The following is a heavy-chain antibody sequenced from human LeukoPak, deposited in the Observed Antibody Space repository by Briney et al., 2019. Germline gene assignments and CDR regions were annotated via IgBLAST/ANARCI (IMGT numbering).Heavy chain of an antibody. J-gene: IGHJ4*02. V-gene: IGHV1-69*06. Sequence: LVASVKVSCKASGGTFSSYAISWVRQAPGQGLEWMGGIIPIFGTANYAQKFQGRVTITADKSTSTAYMELSSLRSEDTAVYYCARDPPIYSSSWYVDSGYWGQGTLVTVSS. CDR1: GGTFSSYA. D-gene: IGHD6-13*01. CDR2: IIPIFGTA. CDR3: ARDPPIYSSSWYVDSGY.